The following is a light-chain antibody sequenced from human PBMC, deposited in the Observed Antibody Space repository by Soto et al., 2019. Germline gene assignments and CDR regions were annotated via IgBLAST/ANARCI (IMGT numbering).Light chain of an antibody. Sequence: EIVLTQSPGTLSLSPGERATLSRRASQSVGRNYLAWYQQKPGQAPRLLIYGASSRATGIPDRFSGSGSRTEFNLTISRLEHENCAGYYCQKYESMYMFGQGNKVDIK. J-gene: IGKJ2*01. CDR2: GAS. CDR3: QKYESMYM. CDR1: QSVGRNY. V-gene: IGKV3-20*01.